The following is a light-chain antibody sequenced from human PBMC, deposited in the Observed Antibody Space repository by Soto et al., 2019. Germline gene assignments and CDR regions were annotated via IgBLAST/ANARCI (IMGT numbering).Light chain of an antibody. CDR2: DVN. CDR1: SSNVGAYNF. CDR3: CSYAGNSKYA. J-gene: IGLJ1*01. Sequence: QSVLTQPHSVSGSPGQSVTISCTGTSSNVGAYNFASWYQQRPGTAPRLIIYDVNKRPSGVPDRFSGSKSGNTASLTISGLQAEDEADYYCCSYAGNSKYAFGRAPKVTVL. V-gene: IGLV2-11*01.